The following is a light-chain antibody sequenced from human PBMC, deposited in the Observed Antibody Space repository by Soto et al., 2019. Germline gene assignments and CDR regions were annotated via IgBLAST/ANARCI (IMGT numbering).Light chain of an antibody. V-gene: IGLV2-11*01. J-gene: IGLJ1*01. Sequence: QSALTQPRSVSGSPGQSVTISCTGTSSDVGGYNYVSWYQQHPGKAPKAMIYDVSKRPSGVPDRFSGSKSGNTASLTISGLQADDEADYYCCSYAGSHTFVFGTGTKVTVL. CDR1: SSDVGGYNY. CDR2: DVS. CDR3: CSYAGSHTFV.